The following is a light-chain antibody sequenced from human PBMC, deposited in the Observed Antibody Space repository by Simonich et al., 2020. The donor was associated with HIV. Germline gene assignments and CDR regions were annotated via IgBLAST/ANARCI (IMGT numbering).Light chain of an antibody. V-gene: IGKV3D-20*01. CDR2: DAS. J-gene: IGKJ2*01. CDR1: QSVSSSY. Sequence: EIVLTQSPGTLSLSPGERATLSCRASQSVSSSYLAWYQQKPGLAPRLLIYDASSRANGIPDRVSGSGSWTDFNLTISRLEPEDFAVYYCQQYGNSPMYTFGQGTRLEIK. CDR3: QQYGNSPMYT.